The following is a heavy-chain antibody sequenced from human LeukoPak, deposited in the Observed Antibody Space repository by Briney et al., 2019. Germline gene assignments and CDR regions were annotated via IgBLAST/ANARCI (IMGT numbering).Heavy chain of an antibody. D-gene: IGHD3-3*01. V-gene: IGHV4-34*01. CDR1: GGSFSGYY. J-gene: IGHJ6*02. CDR3: ARAFSPYYYYGMDV. CDR2: INHSGST. Sequence: SETLSLTCAVYGGSFSGYYWSWIRQPPGKGPEWIGEINHSGSTNYNPSLKSRVTISVDTSKNQFSLKLSSVTAADTAVYYCARAFSPYYYYGMDVWGQGTTVTVSS.